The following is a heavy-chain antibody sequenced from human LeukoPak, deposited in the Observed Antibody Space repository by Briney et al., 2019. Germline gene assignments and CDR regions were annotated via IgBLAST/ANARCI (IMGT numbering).Heavy chain of an antibody. V-gene: IGHV3-23*01. CDR1: GFIFSTHA. D-gene: IGHD2-15*01. CDR2: ISDSGGST. CDR3: ARGYCSGGSCTWGLIDS. Sequence: PGGSLRLSCVASGFIFSTHAMSWVRLAPGRGLEWVSTISDSGGSTYYTESVKGRFTISRDNSMSTLSLQMKSLRVEDTALYYCARGYCSGGSCTWGLIDSWGQGTLVTVSS. J-gene: IGHJ4*02.